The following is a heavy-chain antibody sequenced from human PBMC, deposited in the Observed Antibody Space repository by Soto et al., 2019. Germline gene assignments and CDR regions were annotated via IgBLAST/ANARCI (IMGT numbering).Heavy chain of an antibody. CDR2: IDTDGSTT. Sequence: EVHLVESGGAVVQPGGSLRLSCATSGFTFSNYWMHWVRQVPGRGLVWVSRIDTDGSTTSYADFAKGRFTISRDNAKSTLSLQMNSLRAEDTAIYYCASSRRPARLGPKGDIDYWGQGTLVTVSS. D-gene: IGHD2-2*01. J-gene: IGHJ4*02. CDR1: GFTFSNYW. CDR3: ASSRRPARLGPKGDIDY. V-gene: IGHV3-74*01.